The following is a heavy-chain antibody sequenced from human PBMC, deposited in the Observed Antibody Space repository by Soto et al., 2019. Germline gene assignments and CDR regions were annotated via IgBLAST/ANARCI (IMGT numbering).Heavy chain of an antibody. D-gene: IGHD1-1*01. CDR1: GYTFTSYD. Sequence: QVQLVQSGAEVRKPGASVKVSCEASGYTFTSYDIYWVRQATGQGLEWMGWMNPNTGNSGYAQKYQGKVTVNNDTSISTAHMELNSLRSEDTAVYYCARRAETNGWNGFGADKYYFDFWGQGTLVTVSS. CDR3: ARRAETNGWNGFGADKYYFDF. J-gene: IGHJ4*02. V-gene: IGHV1-8*01. CDR2: MNPNTGNS.